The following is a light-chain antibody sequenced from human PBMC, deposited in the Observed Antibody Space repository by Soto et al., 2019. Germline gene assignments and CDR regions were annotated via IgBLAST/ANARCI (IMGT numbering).Light chain of an antibody. CDR2: AVS. Sequence: QSALAQPASVSGSPRQSITISCTGTSSDVGRYDYVSWYQQYPGNAPKLIIYAVSNRPSGVSNRFSGSKSGNTASLTISGLQAEDEADYYCSSYTGSTTLEVFGGGTKLTVL. V-gene: IGLV2-14*01. CDR1: SSDVGRYDY. CDR3: SSYTGSTTLEV. J-gene: IGLJ3*02.